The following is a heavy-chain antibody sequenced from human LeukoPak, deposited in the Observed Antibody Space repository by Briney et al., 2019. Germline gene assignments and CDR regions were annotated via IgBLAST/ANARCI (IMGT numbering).Heavy chain of an antibody. D-gene: IGHD4-17*01. Sequence: SETLSLTCAVYGGSFSGYYWSWIRQPPGKGLEWIGEINHSGSTNYNPSLKSRVTMSVDTSKNQFSLKLSSVTAADTAVYYCARDGVTTGNFDYWGQGTLVTVSS. J-gene: IGHJ4*02. CDR1: GGSFSGYY. V-gene: IGHV4-34*01. CDR2: INHSGST. CDR3: ARDGVTTGNFDY.